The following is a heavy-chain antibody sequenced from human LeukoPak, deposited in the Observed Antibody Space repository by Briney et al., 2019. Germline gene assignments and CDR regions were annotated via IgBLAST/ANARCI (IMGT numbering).Heavy chain of an antibody. J-gene: IGHJ5*02. D-gene: IGHD4-17*01. Sequence: SETLSLTCTVSGGSISSYYWSWIRQPPGKGLEWIGYIYYSGSTNYNPSLKSRVTISVDTSKNQFSLKLSSVTAADTAVYYCARDGYGDPTYNWFDPWGQGTLVTVSS. CDR3: ARDGYGDPTYNWFDP. CDR1: GGSISSYY. CDR2: IYYSGST. V-gene: IGHV4-59*01.